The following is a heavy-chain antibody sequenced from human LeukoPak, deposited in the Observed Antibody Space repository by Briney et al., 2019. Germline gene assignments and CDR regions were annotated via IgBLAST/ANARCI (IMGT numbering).Heavy chain of an antibody. CDR1: GFTFSSYW. J-gene: IGHJ5*02. CDR2: ISTDGSTT. CDR3: ARVGHGSSWFDP. V-gene: IGHV3-74*01. D-gene: IGHD6-13*01. Sequence: PGGSLRLSCVASGFTFSSYWMHWVRQAPGKGLEWVSRISTDGSTTTYADSVKGRFTISRDNARNTLYLQMISLGAADTAMYYCARVGHGSSWFDPWGQGTLVIVSS.